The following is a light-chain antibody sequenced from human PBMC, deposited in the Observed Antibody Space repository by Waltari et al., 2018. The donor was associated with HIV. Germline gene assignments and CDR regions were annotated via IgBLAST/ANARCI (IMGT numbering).Light chain of an antibody. J-gene: IGKJ5*01. V-gene: IGKV3-20*01. Sequence: ENVLTQFPGTLSLSPGERATLSCRASQSISSSYMAWYQQTPGQAPRLLIFGASSRATGIPYRFLGSGSGTDFTLTISRLEPEDFAVYYCQQYSTSPFTLGQGTRLEIK. CDR3: QQYSTSPFT. CDR1: QSISSSY. CDR2: GAS.